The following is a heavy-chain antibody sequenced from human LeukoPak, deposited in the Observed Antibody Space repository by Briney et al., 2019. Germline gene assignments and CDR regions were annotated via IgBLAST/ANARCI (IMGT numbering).Heavy chain of an antibody. CDR3: ARHGYDFWSDSNWFDP. V-gene: IGHV4-39*01. D-gene: IGHD3-3*01. Sequence: PSETLSLTCTVSGGSISSSSYYWGWIRQSPGKGLEWIGSIYYSGSTNYNPSLKSRVTISVDTSKNQSSLKLNSVTAADTAVYYCARHGYDFWSDSNWFDPWGQGTLVTVSS. J-gene: IGHJ5*02. CDR1: GGSISSSSYY. CDR2: IYYSGST.